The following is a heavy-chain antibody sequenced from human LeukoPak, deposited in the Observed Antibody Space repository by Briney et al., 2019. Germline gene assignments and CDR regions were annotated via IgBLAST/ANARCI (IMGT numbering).Heavy chain of an antibody. V-gene: IGHV3-66*01. CDR1: GFTVSRNY. D-gene: IGHD1-26*01. CDR3: AKVEWELLWFDP. J-gene: IGHJ5*02. Sequence: GGSLRLSCAASGFTVSRNYMTWVRQAPGKGLEWVSVIYSGGSAYYAGSVKGRFTISRDNSKNTLYLQMNSLRAEDTAVYYCAKVEWELLWFDPWGQGTLVTVSS. CDR2: IYSGGSA.